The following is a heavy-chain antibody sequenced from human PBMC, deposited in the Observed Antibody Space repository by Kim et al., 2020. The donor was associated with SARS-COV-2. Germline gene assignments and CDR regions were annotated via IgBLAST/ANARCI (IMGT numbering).Heavy chain of an antibody. V-gene: IGHV3-30*18. CDR1: GFTFSSYG. CDR2: ISYDGSNK. D-gene: IGHD1-26*01. CDR3: AKGGSGSYLYFDY. J-gene: IGHJ4*02. Sequence: GGSLRLSCAASGFTFSSYGMHWVRQAPGKGLEWVAVISYDGSNKYYADSVKGRFTISRDNSKNTLYLQMNSLRAEDTAVYYCAKGGSGSYLYFDYWGQGT.